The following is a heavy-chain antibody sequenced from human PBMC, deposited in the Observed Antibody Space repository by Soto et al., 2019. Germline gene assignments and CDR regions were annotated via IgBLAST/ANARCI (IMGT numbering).Heavy chain of an antibody. D-gene: IGHD3-3*01. J-gene: IGHJ4*02. CDR2: INAGNGNT. V-gene: IGHV1-3*01. Sequence: ASVKVSRKASGYTFTSYAMHWVRQAPGQRLEWMGWINAGNGNTKYSQKFQGRVTITRDTSASTAYMELSSLRSEDTAVYYCARLLTVLRFLEWPYFDYWGQGTLVTVSS. CDR3: ARLLTVLRFLEWPYFDY. CDR1: GYTFTSYA.